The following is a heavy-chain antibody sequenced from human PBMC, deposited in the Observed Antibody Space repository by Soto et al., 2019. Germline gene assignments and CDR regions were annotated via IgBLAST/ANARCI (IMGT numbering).Heavy chain of an antibody. CDR1: GGSISRNSYY. J-gene: IGHJ4*02. Sequence: QLQLQESGPGLVKPSETLSLTCTVSGGSISRNSYYWGWIRQPLGKGLEWIVSIYYSGSTYYNPSLKRRVSISVNTSKNQFSLKLSSVTAADTAVYYCARHDWNGVDYWGQGTLVTVSS. CDR2: IYYSGST. V-gene: IGHV4-39*01. D-gene: IGHD1-1*01. CDR3: ARHDWNGVDY.